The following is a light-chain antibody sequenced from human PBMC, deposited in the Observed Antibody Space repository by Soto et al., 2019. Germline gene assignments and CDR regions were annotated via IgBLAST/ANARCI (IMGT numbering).Light chain of an antibody. CDR3: QQRSNCPLT. CDR1: QSVSSY. CDR2: DAS. J-gene: IGKJ4*01. Sequence: EIVLTQSPATLSLSPGERATLSCRASQSVSSYLAWYQQNPGQAPRLLIYDASNRATGVPARFSVSGSGTDFTLTISSLEPEDFSVYYCQQRSNCPLTFGGGTKVHIK. V-gene: IGKV3-11*01.